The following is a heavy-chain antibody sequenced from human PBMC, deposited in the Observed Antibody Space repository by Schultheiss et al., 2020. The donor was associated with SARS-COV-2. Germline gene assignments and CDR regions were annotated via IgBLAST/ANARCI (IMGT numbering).Heavy chain of an antibody. CDR1: GYSFTSYW. J-gene: IGHJ4*02. Sequence: GGSLRLSCKGSGYSFTSYWIGWVRQMPGKGLEWMGIIYPGDSDTRYSPSFQGQVTISADKSISTAYLQWSSLKASDTAMYYCARLTVPMAGHYFDYWGQGTLVTVSS. CDR2: IYPGDSDT. V-gene: IGHV5-51*01. D-gene: IGHD6-19*01. CDR3: ARLTVPMAGHYFDY.